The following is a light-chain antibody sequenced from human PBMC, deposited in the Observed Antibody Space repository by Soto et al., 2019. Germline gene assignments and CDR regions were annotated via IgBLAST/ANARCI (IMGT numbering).Light chain of an antibody. CDR1: QSVNRNY. V-gene: IGKV3-20*01. CDR2: GAS. CDR3: QQYADSPQT. Sequence: EIVLTQSPGTLSLSPGERATLSCRASQSVNRNYLAWYQQKPGQAPRLLIYGASTRDTDIPDRFGGSGSGTDFTLTISRLEPEDFAVYYCQQYADSPQTFGQGTKGDIK. J-gene: IGKJ1*01.